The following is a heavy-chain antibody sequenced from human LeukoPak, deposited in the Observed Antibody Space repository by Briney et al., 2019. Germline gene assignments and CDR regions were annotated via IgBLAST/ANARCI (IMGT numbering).Heavy chain of an antibody. D-gene: IGHD3-10*01. J-gene: IGHJ3*02. V-gene: IGHV4-59*08. CDR1: GGSISSYY. Sequence: ASETLSLTCTVPGGSISSYYWSWIRQPPGKGLEWIGYIYYSGSTNYNPSLKSRVTISVDTSKNQFSLKLSSVTAADTAVYYCASERAGPTGEAFDIWGQGTMVTVSS. CDR3: ASERAGPTGEAFDI. CDR2: IYYSGST.